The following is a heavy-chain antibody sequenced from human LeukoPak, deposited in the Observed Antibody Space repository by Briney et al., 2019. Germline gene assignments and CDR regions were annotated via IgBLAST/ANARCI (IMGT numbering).Heavy chain of an antibody. CDR2: IYTSGST. CDR1: GGSISSYY. Sequence: SETLSLTCTVSGGSISSYYWSWIRQPAGKGLEWIGRIYTSGSTNYNPSLKSRVTISVDTSKNQFSLKLSSVTAADTAVYYCARDYYGSGSYRYYFDYWGQGTLVTVSS. D-gene: IGHD3-10*01. CDR3: ARDYYGSGSYRYYFDY. J-gene: IGHJ4*02. V-gene: IGHV4-4*07.